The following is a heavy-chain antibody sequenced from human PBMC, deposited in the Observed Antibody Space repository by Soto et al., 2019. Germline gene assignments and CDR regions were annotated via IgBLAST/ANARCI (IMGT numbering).Heavy chain of an antibody. D-gene: IGHD2-2*01. CDR1: GYTFTSYY. V-gene: IGHV1-46*01. Sequence: ASVKVSCKASGYTFTSYYMHWVRQAPGQGLEWMGIINPSGGSTSYAQKFQGRVTMTRDKSKNTLYLQMNSLRAEDTAVYYCVCSSRGNYYYYGMDVWGQGTTVTVSS. CDR2: INPSGGST. CDR3: VCSSRGNYYYYGMDV. J-gene: IGHJ6*02.